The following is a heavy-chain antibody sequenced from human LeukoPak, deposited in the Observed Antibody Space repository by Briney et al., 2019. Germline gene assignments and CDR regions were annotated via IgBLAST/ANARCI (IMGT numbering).Heavy chain of an antibody. Sequence: SETLSLTCTVSGGSISSSTYYWGWIRQPPGKGLEWIGTIYYRGSSYFHPSLNSRVTISVDTSKNQLSLKLSSVTAADTAVYYCARHQFYSRAYYFDYWGQGTLVTVSS. CDR3: ARHQFYSRAYYFDY. D-gene: IGHD4-11*01. CDR2: IYYRGSS. CDR1: GGSISSSTYY. V-gene: IGHV4-39*01. J-gene: IGHJ4*02.